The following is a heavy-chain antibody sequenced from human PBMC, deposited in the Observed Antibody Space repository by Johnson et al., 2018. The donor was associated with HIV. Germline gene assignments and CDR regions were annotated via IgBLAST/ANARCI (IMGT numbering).Heavy chain of an antibody. J-gene: IGHJ3*02. CDR2: IYSGGST. CDR1: GFTVSSNY. Sequence: MLLVESGGGLVQPGGSLRLSCAASGFTVSSNYMSWVRQGPGKGLEWVSVIYSGGSTYYADSVKGRFTISRDNSKNTLYLQMNSLRAEDTAVYYCAKGSGWYSAFDIWGQGTMVTVSS. CDR3: AKGSGWYSAFDI. V-gene: IGHV3-66*02. D-gene: IGHD6-19*01.